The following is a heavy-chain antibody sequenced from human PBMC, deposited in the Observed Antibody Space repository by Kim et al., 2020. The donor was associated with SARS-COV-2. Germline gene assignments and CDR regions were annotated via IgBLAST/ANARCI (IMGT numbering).Heavy chain of an antibody. V-gene: IGHV3-30*07. J-gene: IGHJ6*02. CDR3: ATGGGSGSYGMDV. D-gene: IGHD3-10*01. Sequence: DSVKGRFTLSRDNSKNTLSLQMNSRRAEDTAVYYCATGGGSGSYGMDVWGQGTPVSVSS.